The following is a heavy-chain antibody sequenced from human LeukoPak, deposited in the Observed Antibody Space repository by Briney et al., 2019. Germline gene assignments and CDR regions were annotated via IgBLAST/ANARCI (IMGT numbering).Heavy chain of an antibody. CDR2: IIPIFGTA. CDR1: GGTFSSYA. V-gene: IGHV1-69*01. J-gene: IGHJ4*02. CDR3: ARGHYSSSWYGY. D-gene: IGHD6-13*01. Sequence: SVKVSCKASGGTFSSYAISWVRQAPGQGLEWMGGIIPIFGTATYAQKFQGRVTITADESTSTAYMELSSLRSEDTAVYYCARGHYSSSWYGYWGQGTLVTVSS.